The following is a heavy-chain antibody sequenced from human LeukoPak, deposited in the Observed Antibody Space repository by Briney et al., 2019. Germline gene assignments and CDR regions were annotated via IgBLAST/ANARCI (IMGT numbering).Heavy chain of an antibody. J-gene: IGHJ4*02. CDR1: GGSISSSNW. V-gene: IGHV4-4*02. Sequence: SETLSLTCAVSGGSISSSNWWSWVRQPPGKGLEWIGEIYHSGSTNYNPSLKSRVTISVDKSKNQFSLKLTSVTAADTAVYYCARLGQQPYYFDYWGQGTLVTVSS. CDR2: IYHSGST. D-gene: IGHD6-13*01. CDR3: ARLGQQPYYFDY.